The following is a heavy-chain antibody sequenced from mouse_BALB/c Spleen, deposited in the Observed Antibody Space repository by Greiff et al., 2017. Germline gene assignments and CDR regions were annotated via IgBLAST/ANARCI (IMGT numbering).Heavy chain of an antibody. CDR3: ARGTTATPYFDV. CDR2: IYPGSGNT. CDR1: GYTFTDYY. V-gene: IGHV1-77*01. Sequence: QVQLQQSGAELARPGASVKLSCKASGYTFTDYYINWVKQRTGQGLEWIGEIYPGSGNTYYNEKFKGKATLTADKSSSTAYMQLSSLTSEDSAVYVCARGTTATPYFDVWGAGTTVTVSS. D-gene: IGHD1-2*01. J-gene: IGHJ1*01.